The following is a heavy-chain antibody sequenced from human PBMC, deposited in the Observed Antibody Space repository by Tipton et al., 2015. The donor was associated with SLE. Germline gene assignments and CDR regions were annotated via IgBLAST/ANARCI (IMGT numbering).Heavy chain of an antibody. V-gene: IGHV3-48*01. D-gene: IGHD2-15*01. J-gene: IGHJ6*02. CDR3: ARDLIRWGVVVAALDYYYGMDV. CDR1: GFTFSSYS. Sequence: GSLRLSCAASGFTFSSYSMNWVRQAPGKGLEWVSYISSSSSTIYYADSVKGRFTISRDNAKNSLYLQMNSLRAEDTAVYYCARDLIRWGVVVAALDYYYGMDVWGQGTTVTVSS. CDR2: ISSSSSTI.